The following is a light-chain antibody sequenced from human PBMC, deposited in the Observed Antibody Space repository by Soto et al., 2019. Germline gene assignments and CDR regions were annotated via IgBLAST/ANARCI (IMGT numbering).Light chain of an antibody. CDR3: AAWDDSLSGPV. Sequence: QAVVTQPASVSGSPGQSITISCTGTSSDFGIYNLVSWYQQHPGKVPKLILFEVNKRPSGVSGRFSGSKSGNTASLAISGLQFEDEAVYYCAAWDDSLSGPVFGGGTKLTVL. CDR1: SSDFGIYNL. V-gene: IGLV2-14*02. J-gene: IGLJ3*02. CDR2: EVN.